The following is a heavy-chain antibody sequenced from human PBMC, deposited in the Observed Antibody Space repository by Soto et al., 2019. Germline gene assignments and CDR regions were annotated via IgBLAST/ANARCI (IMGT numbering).Heavy chain of an antibody. J-gene: IGHJ3*02. D-gene: IGHD2-15*01. CDR1: GYTFTSYA. CDR3: ARVDGMAATQGPIDAFDI. Sequence: ASVKVSCKASGYTFTSYAMHWVRQAPGQRNEWMGWINAGNGNTKYSQKFQGRVTITRDTSASTAYMELSSLRSEDTAVYYFARVDGMAATQGPIDAFDIWRQGTMVTVSS. CDR2: INAGNGNT. V-gene: IGHV1-3*01.